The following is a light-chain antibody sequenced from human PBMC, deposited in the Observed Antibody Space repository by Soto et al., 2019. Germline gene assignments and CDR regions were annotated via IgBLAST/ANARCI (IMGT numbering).Light chain of an antibody. Sequence: INLNQSPSSLSASVIDIVTITFLASQGISSYLAWYQQKPGKAPKLLIDAASTLQSGVPSRFSGSGSGTDFTLTISSMQPEDFATYYCQQLNSYPPWTFGQGTKVDI. CDR1: QGISSY. CDR3: QQLNSYPPWT. CDR2: AAS. J-gene: IGKJ1*01. V-gene: IGKV1-9*01.